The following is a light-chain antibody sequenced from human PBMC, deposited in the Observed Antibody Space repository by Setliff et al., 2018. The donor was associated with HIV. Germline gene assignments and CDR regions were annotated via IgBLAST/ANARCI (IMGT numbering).Light chain of an antibody. V-gene: IGLV3-21*03. CDR1: NIGSKS. CDR2: DDS. Sequence: SYALTQPPSVSVAPGKTARITCGGTNIGSKSVHWYQQKPGQAPVLVVYDDSDRPSGIPERFSGSNSGNTATATLTISRVEVGDEADYYCQVWDSSSDPYGFGTGTKVTVL. CDR3: QVWDSSSDPYG. J-gene: IGLJ1*01.